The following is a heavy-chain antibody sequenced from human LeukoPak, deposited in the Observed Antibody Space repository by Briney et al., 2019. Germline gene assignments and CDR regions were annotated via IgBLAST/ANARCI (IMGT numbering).Heavy chain of an antibody. J-gene: IGHJ5*02. CDR2: ILYSGNA. CDR1: GDSISRDIYY. CDR3: ARENSGSYLRKWFDP. D-gene: IGHD1-26*01. Sequence: SETLSLTCAVSGDSISRDIYYWSWIRQYPGRDLEWIGYILYSGNAYFNPSLKSRATMSVDTSKNQFSLRLRSVTAADTAIYYCARENSGSYLRKWFDPWGQGSLVTVSS. V-gene: IGHV4-31*11.